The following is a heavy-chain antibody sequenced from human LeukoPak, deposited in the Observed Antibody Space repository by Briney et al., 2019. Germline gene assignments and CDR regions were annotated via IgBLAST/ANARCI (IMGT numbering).Heavy chain of an antibody. V-gene: IGHV4-39*07. D-gene: IGHD2-2*01. J-gene: IGHJ5*02. CDR3: ARCLPAAMPFWVDP. CDR2: IYYSGST. Sequence: SETLSLTRTVSGGSLSSSRYYWGRTRHPPGKGLEWIGSIYYSGSTYYNPSLKRRVTISVDTSKNQFSLKLSSVTAADTAVYYCARCLPAAMPFWVDPGGQGTLVTVS. CDR1: GGSLSSSRYY.